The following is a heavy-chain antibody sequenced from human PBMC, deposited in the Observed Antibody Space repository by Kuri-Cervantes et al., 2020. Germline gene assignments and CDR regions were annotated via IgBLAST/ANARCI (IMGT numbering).Heavy chain of an antibody. J-gene: IGHJ6*02. CDR3: ARNIARTPGDYYYYYGMDV. D-gene: IGHD2/OR15-2a*01. Sequence: GGSLRLSCAASGFTFSTYSMNWVRQAPGKGLEWVSSISSSSSYIYYADSVKGRFTISRDNAKNSLYLQMNSLRAEDTAVYYCARNIARTPGDYYYYYGMDVWGQGTTVTVSS. V-gene: IGHV3-21*01. CDR1: GFTFSTYS. CDR2: ISSSSSYI.